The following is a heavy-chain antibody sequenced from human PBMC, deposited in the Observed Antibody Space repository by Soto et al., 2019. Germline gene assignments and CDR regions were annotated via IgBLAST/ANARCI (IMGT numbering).Heavy chain of an antibody. Sequence: EVQLVESGGGLVQPGGSLRLSCAASGFTFSSYSMNWVRQAPGKGLEWVSYISSSSSTIYSDSVKGRFTISRDNAKNSLYLQMNSLRAEDTAVYYCAREGSSSWYSYDYWGQGTLVTVSS. D-gene: IGHD6-13*01. CDR1: GFTFSSYS. CDR2: ISSSSSTI. V-gene: IGHV3-48*01. J-gene: IGHJ4*02. CDR3: AREGSSSWYSYDY.